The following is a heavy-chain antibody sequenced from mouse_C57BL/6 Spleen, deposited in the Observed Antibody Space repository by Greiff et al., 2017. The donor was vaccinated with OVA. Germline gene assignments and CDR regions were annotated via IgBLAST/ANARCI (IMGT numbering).Heavy chain of an antibody. Sequence: QVQLQQPGAELVKPGASVKLSCKASGYTFTSYWMQWVKQRPGQGLEWIGEIDPSDSYTNYNQKFKGKATLTVDTSSSTAYMQLSSLTSEDSAVYYCARRGAHRGYWGQGTTLTVSS. CDR1: GYTFTSYW. J-gene: IGHJ2*01. D-gene: IGHD3-1*01. CDR3: ARRGAHRGY. V-gene: IGHV1-50*01. CDR2: IDPSDSYT.